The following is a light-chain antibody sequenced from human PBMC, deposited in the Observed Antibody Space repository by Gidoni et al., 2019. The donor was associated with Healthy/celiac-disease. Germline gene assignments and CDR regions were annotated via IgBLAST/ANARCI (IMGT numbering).Light chain of an antibody. CDR1: QSVSSN. Sequence: ATPSASPGERATLSCRASQSVSSNLAWYQQKPGQAPRLLIYGASTRATGIPARFSGSGSGTEFTLTISSLQSEDFAVYYCQQYNNWPPWTFGQGTKVEIK. V-gene: IGKV3-15*01. CDR3: QQYNNWPPWT. CDR2: GAS. J-gene: IGKJ1*01.